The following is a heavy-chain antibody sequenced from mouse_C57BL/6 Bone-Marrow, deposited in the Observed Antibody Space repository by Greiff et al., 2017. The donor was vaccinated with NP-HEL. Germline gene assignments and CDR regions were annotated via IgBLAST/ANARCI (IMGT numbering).Heavy chain of an antibody. CDR2: IDPSDSYT. CDR3: ARGDYADCLGFAY. V-gene: IGHV1-69*01. J-gene: IGHJ3*01. CDR1: GYTFTSYW. D-gene: IGHD2-4*01. Sequence: VQLQQPGAELVMPGASVKLSCKASGYTFTSYWMHWVKQRPGQGLEWIGEIDPSDSYTNYNQKFKVKSTLTVDKSSSTAYMQLSSLTSEDSAVYYCARGDYADCLGFAYWGQGTLVTVSA.